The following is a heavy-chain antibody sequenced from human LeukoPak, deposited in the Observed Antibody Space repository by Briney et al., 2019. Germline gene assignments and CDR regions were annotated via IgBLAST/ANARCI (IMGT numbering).Heavy chain of an antibody. J-gene: IGHJ5*02. CDR1: GVIVSRYF. V-gene: IGHV3-53*01. CDR3: ARGSGSGRPLDR. Sequence: PGGSLRLSCAASGVIVSRYFMSWVRQAPGKGLQWVALMYAGGTTDYSDSVRGRFHISRDSPNNTLSLQINSLRAEDTAVYYCARGSGSGRPLDRWGQEALVTVSS. CDR2: MYAGGTT. D-gene: IGHD6-19*01.